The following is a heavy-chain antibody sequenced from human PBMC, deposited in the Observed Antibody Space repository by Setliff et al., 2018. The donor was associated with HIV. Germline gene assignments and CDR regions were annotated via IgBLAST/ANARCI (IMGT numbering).Heavy chain of an antibody. CDR1: GGSISSGGYY. CDR3: ARVPFTTGFDY. Sequence: PSETLSLTCTVSGGSISSGGYYWSWIRQHPGKGLEWIGYIYYSGSTHYNPSLRSRVTISVDTSKNHFSLKLSSVTAADTAVFYCARVPFTTGFDYWGQGILVTVSS. V-gene: IGHV4-31*03. D-gene: IGHD3-3*01. CDR2: IYYSGST. J-gene: IGHJ4*02.